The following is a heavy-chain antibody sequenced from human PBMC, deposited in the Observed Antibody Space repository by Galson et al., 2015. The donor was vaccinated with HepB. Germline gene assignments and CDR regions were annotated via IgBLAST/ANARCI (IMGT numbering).Heavy chain of an antibody. CDR1: GFTFSSYW. Sequence: SLRLSCAASGFTFSSYWMSWVRQAPGKGLEWVANIKQDGSEKYYVDSVKGRFTISRDNAKNSLYLQMNSLRAEDTAVYYCARKGLFRTDAFDIWGQGTMVTVSS. V-gene: IGHV3-7*01. J-gene: IGHJ3*02. D-gene: IGHD3-22*01. CDR3: ARKGLFRTDAFDI. CDR2: IKQDGSEK.